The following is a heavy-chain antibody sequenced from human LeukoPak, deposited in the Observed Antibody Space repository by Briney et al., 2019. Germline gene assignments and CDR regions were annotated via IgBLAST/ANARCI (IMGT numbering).Heavy chain of an antibody. CDR1: GFTFSSYG. CDR3: AKGIKRVVVAATEYYFDY. D-gene: IGHD2-15*01. V-gene: IGHV3-30*02. Sequence: GGSLRLSCAASGFTFSSYGMHWVRQAPGKGLEWVAFIRYDGSNKYYADSVKGRCTIFRDNSKNTLYLQMNSVRAEDTAVYYCAKGIKRVVVAATEYYFDYWGQGTLVTVPS. CDR2: IRYDGSNK. J-gene: IGHJ4*02.